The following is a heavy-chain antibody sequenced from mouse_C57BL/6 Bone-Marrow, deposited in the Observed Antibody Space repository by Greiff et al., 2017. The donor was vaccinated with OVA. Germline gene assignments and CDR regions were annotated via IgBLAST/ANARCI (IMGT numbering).Heavy chain of an antibody. CDR2: INPNNGGT. CDR3: AREVYGKMDAMDY. J-gene: IGHJ4*01. Sequence: EVQLQQSGPELVKPGASVKISCKASGYTFTDYYMNWVKQSHGKSLEWIGDINPNNGGTSYNQKFKGKATLTVDKSSSTAYMELRSLTSEDSAVYYCAREVYGKMDAMDYWGQGTSVTVSS. CDR1: GYTFTDYY. D-gene: IGHD2-1*01. V-gene: IGHV1-26*01.